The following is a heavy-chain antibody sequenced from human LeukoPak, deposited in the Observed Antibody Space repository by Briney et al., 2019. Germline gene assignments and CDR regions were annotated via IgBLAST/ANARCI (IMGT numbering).Heavy chain of an antibody. D-gene: IGHD1-26*01. CDR3: ARGPDSGRYFDY. CDR1: GFTFSAYW. Sequence: GGSLRLSCAASGFTFSAYWMTWVRQAPGKGLEWVANIKQDGNEKFFVDSVRGRFAISRDNAKSSLFLQLAGLRAEDTAVYYCARGPDSGRYFDYRGQGTLVTVSS. CDR2: IKQDGNEK. V-gene: IGHV3-7*01. J-gene: IGHJ4*02.